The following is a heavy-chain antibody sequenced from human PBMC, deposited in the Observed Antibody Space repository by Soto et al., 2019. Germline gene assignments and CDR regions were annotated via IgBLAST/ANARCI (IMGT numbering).Heavy chain of an antibody. V-gene: IGHV4-31*03. CDR2: ISYSGST. D-gene: IGHD3-10*01. CDR3: ASTMVRGGVEAFEI. J-gene: IGHJ3*02. Sequence: QVRLQESGPGLVKPSQTLSLTCTVSGGSISSGGYYWSWIRQHPGKGLEWIGYISYSGSTYYNPSLKSRVTPSVDTSKNQFSLKLSSVTAADTAVYYCASTMVRGGVEAFEIWGQGTMVTVSS. CDR1: GGSISSGGYY.